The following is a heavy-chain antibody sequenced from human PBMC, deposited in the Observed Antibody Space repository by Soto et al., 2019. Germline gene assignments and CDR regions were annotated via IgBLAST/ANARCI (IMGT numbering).Heavy chain of an antibody. D-gene: IGHD3-10*01. J-gene: IGHJ5*02. CDR3: AHSGRSSGTYYTRGWRFDH. Sequence: KESGPTLVKPTQTLTLTCTFSGFSLSTSGVGVGWIRQPPGSALEWLGVIYWDDDKRYSPSLKSRLTFTKDTSKNQVVLTMTNMDPVDTATYYCAHSGRSSGTYYTRGWRFDHWGQGTLVTVSS. CDR1: GFSLSTSGVG. V-gene: IGHV2-5*02. CDR2: IYWDDDK.